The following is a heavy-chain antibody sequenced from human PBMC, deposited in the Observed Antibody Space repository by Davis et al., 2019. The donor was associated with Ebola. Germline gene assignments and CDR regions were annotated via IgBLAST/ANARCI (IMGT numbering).Heavy chain of an antibody. CDR2: SFPGRGA. CDR3: ARDLDSIYDFWRGLGHFDD. V-gene: IGHV4-39*02. CDR1: GGSISSSRHY. Sequence: PSETLSLTCTGSGGSISSSRHYWGWIRQPPGKGLEWIGSSFPGRGAYYNPSLKNRVTIDVDTSKNQFSLKLSSVTAADTAVYYCARDLDSIYDFWRGLGHFDDWGQGTLVTVSS. J-gene: IGHJ4*02. D-gene: IGHD3-3*01.